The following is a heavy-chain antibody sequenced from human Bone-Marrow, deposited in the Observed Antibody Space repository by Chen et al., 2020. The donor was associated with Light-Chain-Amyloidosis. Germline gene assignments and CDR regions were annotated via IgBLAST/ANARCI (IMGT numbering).Heavy chain of an antibody. J-gene: IGHJ6*02. Sequence: EEQLVESGGGLVQPGGSLRLSCAASGFTFSSREMIWVRQAPGKGLEWISYISDSGSVVFYADSVKGRFTISRDNARNLLSLQMNSLRADDTAVYYCARDSYYDRSGPKDGYGMDVWGQGTTVTVSS. CDR3: ARDSYYDRSGPKDGYGMDV. CDR2: ISDSGSVV. V-gene: IGHV3-48*03. CDR1: GFTFSSRE. D-gene: IGHD3-22*01.